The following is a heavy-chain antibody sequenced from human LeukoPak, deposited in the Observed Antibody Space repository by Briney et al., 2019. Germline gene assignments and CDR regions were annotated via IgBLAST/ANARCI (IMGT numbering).Heavy chain of an antibody. CDR1: GFTFSDYY. CDR3: ARVGGDYFYYYMDV. CDR2: ISISGTTI. D-gene: IGHD2-21*01. J-gene: IGHJ6*03. Sequence: PGGSLRLSCAASGFTFSDYYMNWIRQAPGKGLEWVSYISISGTTIYYADSVKGRFTISRDNSKNTLYLQMGSLRAEDMAVYYCARVGGDYFYYYMDVWGKGTTVTVSS. V-gene: IGHV3-11*04.